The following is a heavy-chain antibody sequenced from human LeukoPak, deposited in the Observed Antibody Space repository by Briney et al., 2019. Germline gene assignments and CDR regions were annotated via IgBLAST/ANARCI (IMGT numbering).Heavy chain of an antibody. J-gene: IGHJ4*02. CDR3: ARDPRRDIAAAEGY. D-gene: IGHD6-13*01. Sequence: GGSLRLSCAASGFTFSSFSMNWVRQAPGKGLEWVSSISSSSSYIYYADSVKGRFTISRDNAKNSLYLQMNSLRAEDTAVYYCARDPRRDIAAAEGYWGQGTLVTVSS. V-gene: IGHV3-21*01. CDR1: GFTFSSFS. CDR2: ISSSSSYI.